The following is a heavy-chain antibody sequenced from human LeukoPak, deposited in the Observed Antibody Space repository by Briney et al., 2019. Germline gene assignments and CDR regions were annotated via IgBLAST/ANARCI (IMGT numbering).Heavy chain of an antibody. Sequence: GGSLRLSCAASGFTFSSYAMSWVRQAPGKGLEWVSAISGSGGSTYYADSVKGRFTISRDNSKNTLYLQMNSLRAEDTAVYYCAKSTFRSSIVVVISFDYWGQGTLVTVSS. V-gene: IGHV3-23*01. CDR1: GFTFSSYA. D-gene: IGHD3-22*01. CDR2: ISGSGGST. J-gene: IGHJ4*02. CDR3: AKSTFRSSIVVVISFDY.